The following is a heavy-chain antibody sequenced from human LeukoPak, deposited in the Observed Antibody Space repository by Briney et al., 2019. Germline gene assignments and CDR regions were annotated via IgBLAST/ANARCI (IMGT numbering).Heavy chain of an antibody. CDR2: VYYSGST. J-gene: IGHJ4*02. Sequence: PSETLSLTCAASGGSLTSNSYYCDWIRQPPGKGLEWIGGVYYSGSTYYNPSLKSRVTISVDTSKNQCSLRLTSVTAADTAVYYCATRLAGYISVYRQDYFDYWGQGTWSPSPQ. CDR1: GGSLTSNSYY. CDR3: ATRLAGYISVYRQDYFDY. D-gene: IGHD5-12*01. V-gene: IGHV4-39*01.